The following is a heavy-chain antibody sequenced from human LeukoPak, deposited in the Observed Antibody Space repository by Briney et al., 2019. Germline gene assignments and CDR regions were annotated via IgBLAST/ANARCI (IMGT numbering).Heavy chain of an antibody. J-gene: IGHJ5*02. CDR2: MYAGGTT. CDR3: ARGSGSGRPLDR. Sequence: GGSLRLSCAASGVIVSRNFMSWVRQAPGKGLQWVAIMYAGGTTDYSESVRGRFYISRDTSNNTLSLQMNSLRAEDTAVYYCARGSGSGRPLDRWGQGTLVTVSS. CDR1: GVIVSRNF. D-gene: IGHD6-19*01. V-gene: IGHV3-53*01.